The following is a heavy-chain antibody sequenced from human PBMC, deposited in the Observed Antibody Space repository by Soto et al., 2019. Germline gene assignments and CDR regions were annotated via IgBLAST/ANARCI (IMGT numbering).Heavy chain of an antibody. V-gene: IGHV1-69*13. CDR3: AREGYYSGSESYSPPRYYGMDV. Sequence: SVKVSCKASGGTFSSYAISWVRQAPGQGLEWMGGIIPIFGTANYAQKFQGRVTITADESTSTAYMELSSLRSEDTAVYYCAREGYYSGSESYSPPRYYGMDVWGQGTTVTVSS. J-gene: IGHJ6*02. D-gene: IGHD3-10*01. CDR1: GGTFSSYA. CDR2: IIPIFGTA.